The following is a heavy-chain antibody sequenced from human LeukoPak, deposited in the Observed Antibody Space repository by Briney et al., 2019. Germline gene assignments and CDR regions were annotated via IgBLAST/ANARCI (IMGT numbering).Heavy chain of an antibody. CDR2: ISGSGGST. CDR3: AKEGYSSSWLPYDY. J-gene: IGHJ4*02. D-gene: IGHD6-13*01. Sequence: GGSLRLSCAASGFTFSSCAMSWVRQAPGKGLEWVSAISGSGGSTYYADSVKGRFTISRDNSKNTLYLQMNSLRAEDTAVYYCAKEGYSSSWLPYDYWGQGTLVTVSS. CDR1: GFTFSSCA. V-gene: IGHV3-23*01.